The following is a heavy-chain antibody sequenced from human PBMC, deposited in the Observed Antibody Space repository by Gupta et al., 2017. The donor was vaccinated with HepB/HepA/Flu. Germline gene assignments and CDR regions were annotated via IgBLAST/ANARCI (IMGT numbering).Heavy chain of an antibody. V-gene: IGHV3-23*01. J-gene: IGHJ4*02. CDR2: ISGSGRST. D-gene: IGHD5-18*01. Sequence: EVQLLESGGGLEQPGGSLRLSCAASGFSFSNYAMSWVRQAPGKGLEWVSGISGSGRSTYYIDSVKGRFTISRDNSKNTLYLQMNGLRAEDTAVYYCAKDQDTDMVTPDYFEYWGQGTLVTVSS. CDR1: GFSFSNYA. CDR3: AKDQDTDMVTPDYFEY.